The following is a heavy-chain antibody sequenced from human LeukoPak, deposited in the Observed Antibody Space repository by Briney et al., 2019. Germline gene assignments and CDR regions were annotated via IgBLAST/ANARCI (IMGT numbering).Heavy chain of an antibody. CDR1: GFTFSTFA. CDR2: IFPSGGEI. D-gene: IGHD6-13*01. V-gene: IGHV3-23*01. CDR3: AKDHSSSWYFGPDHHHEY. Sequence: GGSLRLSCAASGFTFSTFAMIWVRQPPGKGLEWVSSIFPSGGEIHYADSVRGRFTISRDNSKSTLSLQMNSLRAEDTAVYYCAKDHSSSWYFGPDHHHEYWGQGTLVTVSS. J-gene: IGHJ4*02.